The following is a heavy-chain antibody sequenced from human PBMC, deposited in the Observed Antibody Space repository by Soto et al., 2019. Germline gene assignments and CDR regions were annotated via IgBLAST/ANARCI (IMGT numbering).Heavy chain of an antibody. Sequence: GSLKVSYKASGYAFTSDYMRWVLQAPEQGLEWMGIINRSGGSTSYAQKFQGRVTMTRDTSTSTVYMELSSLRSEDTAVYYCARDRGWELQDGMDVWGQGTTVTVSS. D-gene: IGHD1-26*01. CDR3: ARDRGWELQDGMDV. J-gene: IGHJ6*02. CDR2: INRSGGST. CDR1: GYAFTSDY. V-gene: IGHV1-46*01.